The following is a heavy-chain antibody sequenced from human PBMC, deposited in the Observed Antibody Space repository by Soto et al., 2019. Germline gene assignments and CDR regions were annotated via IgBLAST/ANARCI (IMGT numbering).Heavy chain of an antibody. CDR3: AHSSYSSSWTNYYYGMDV. CDR1: GFSLSTSGVG. J-gene: IGHJ6*02. CDR2: IYWDDDK. V-gene: IGHV2-5*02. D-gene: IGHD6-13*01. Sequence: QITLKESGPTLVKPTQTLTLTCTFSGFSLSTSGVGVGWIRQPPGKALEWLALIYWDDDKRYSPSLKSRLTTTKDTSKNQVVLTMTNMDPVDTATYYCAHSSYSSSWTNYYYGMDVWGQGTTVTVSS.